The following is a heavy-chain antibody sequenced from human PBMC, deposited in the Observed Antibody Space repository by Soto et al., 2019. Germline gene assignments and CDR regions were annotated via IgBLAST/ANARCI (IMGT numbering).Heavy chain of an antibody. J-gene: IGHJ6*02. CDR2: IIPIFGTA. Sequence: SVKVSCKASGGTFSSYAISWVRQAPGQGLEWMGGIIPIFGTANYAQKFQGRVTITADESTSTAYMELSSLRSEDTAVYYCAREGDFWSGYLLPNYYYYGMDVWGQGTTVTVSS. V-gene: IGHV1-69*13. CDR1: GGTFSSYA. CDR3: AREGDFWSGYLLPNYYYYGMDV. D-gene: IGHD3-3*01.